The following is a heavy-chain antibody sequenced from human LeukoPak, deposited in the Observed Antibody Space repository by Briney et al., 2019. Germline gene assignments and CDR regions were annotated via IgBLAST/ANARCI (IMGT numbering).Heavy chain of an antibody. J-gene: IGHJ6*03. D-gene: IGHD3-22*01. V-gene: IGHV1-8*02. Sequence: ASVKVSCKASGYTFTSYYMHWVRQATGQGLEWMGWMNPNSGNTGYAQKFQGRVTMTRNTSISTAYMELSSLRSEDTAVYYCARGYYDSSGYSFYYMDVWGKGTTVTISS. CDR2: MNPNSGNT. CDR1: GYTFTSYY. CDR3: ARGYYDSSGYSFYYMDV.